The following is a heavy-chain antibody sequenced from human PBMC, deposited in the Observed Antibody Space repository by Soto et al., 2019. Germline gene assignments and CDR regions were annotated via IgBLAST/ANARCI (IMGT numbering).Heavy chain of an antibody. CDR3: GTGSVRHQFDP. CDR2: INHSGST. Sequence: SETLSLTCAVYGGSFSGYYWSWIRQPPGKGLEWIGEINHSGSTNYNPSLKSRVTISVDTSKNQFSLKLSSVTAADTAVYYCGTGSVRHQFDPWGQGTLVTVSS. CDR1: GGSFSGYY. V-gene: IGHV4-34*01. J-gene: IGHJ5*02.